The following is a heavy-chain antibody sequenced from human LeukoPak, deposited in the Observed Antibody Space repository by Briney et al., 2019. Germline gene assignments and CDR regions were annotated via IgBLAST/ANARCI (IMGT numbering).Heavy chain of an antibody. CDR3: ARDTGCAGGNCFSFYDS. Sequence: PGGSLRLSCAASGFTFSTYWMTWVRQAPGKGLEWVANIKEDGSQKYYVDSVKGRFTISRDNAKNSLYLQMDSLRAEDTAVYYCARDTGCAGGNCFSFYDSRGQGTLVTVSS. CDR1: GFTFSTYW. J-gene: IGHJ4*02. D-gene: IGHD2-15*01. CDR2: IKEDGSQK. V-gene: IGHV3-7*01.